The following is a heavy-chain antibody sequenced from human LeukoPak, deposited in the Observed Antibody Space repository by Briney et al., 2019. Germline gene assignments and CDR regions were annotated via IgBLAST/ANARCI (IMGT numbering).Heavy chain of an antibody. CDR3: AIDPGYGYSGALYI. CDR2: IVGRGPNT. CDR1: GFTFSSYD. J-gene: IGHJ3*02. V-gene: IGHV3-48*01. Sequence: GGSLRLSCAGSGFTFSSYDMNWVRQAPGKGLEGVAFIVGRGPNTYYADSVKGRFTISRDNAVNSLYLQMNSLRAEDTAVYYCAIDPGYGYSGALYIWGQGTMVTVSS. D-gene: IGHD2-21*01.